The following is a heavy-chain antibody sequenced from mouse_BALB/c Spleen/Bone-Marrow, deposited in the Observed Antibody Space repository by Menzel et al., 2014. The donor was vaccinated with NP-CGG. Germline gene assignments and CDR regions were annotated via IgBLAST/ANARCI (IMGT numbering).Heavy chain of an antibody. J-gene: IGHJ4*01. CDR2: IDPANGNT. D-gene: IGHD4-1*01. V-gene: IGHV14-3*02. CDR1: GFNIKDTY. Sequence: VQLQQSGAEIVKPGASVKLSCKASGFNIKDTYMHWVKQRPEQGLEWIGRIDPANGNTKYDPKFQGKATITADTSSNTAFLQLSNLTSEDTAGYYCARWEYYAMDYWGQGTSVTVSS. CDR3: ARWEYYAMDY.